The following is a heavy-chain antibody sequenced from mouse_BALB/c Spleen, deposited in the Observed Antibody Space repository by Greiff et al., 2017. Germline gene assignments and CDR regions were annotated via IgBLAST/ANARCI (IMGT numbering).Heavy chain of an antibody. CDR1: GYTFTDYW. CDR2: IDTSDSYT. V-gene: IGHV1-69*01. J-gene: IGHJ4*01. CDR3: SRRGGSTHYYAMDY. D-gene: IGHD1-1*01. Sequence: VKLQQPGAELVMPGASVKMSCKASGYTFTDYWMHWVKQRPGQGLEWIGAIDTSDSYTSYNQKFKGKATLTVDESSSTAYMQLSSLTSEDSAVYYCSRRGGSTHYYAMDYWGQGTSVTVSS.